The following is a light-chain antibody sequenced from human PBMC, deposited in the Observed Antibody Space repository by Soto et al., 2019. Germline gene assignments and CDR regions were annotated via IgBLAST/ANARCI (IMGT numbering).Light chain of an antibody. CDR1: QSVTTQ. Sequence: EIVLKQSPATLSLSPGETATLSCRASQSVTTQLAWYQQKRGRAPRLIIHGASRRATGIPDRISGSGSGTDFTLTISRVEPEDVAVYYCQQYGGSTRTFGQGTKVDIK. V-gene: IGKV3-20*01. J-gene: IGKJ1*01. CDR3: QQYGGSTRT. CDR2: GAS.